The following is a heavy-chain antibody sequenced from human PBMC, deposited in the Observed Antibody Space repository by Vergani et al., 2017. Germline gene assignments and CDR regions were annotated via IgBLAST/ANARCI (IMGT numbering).Heavy chain of an antibody. J-gene: IGHJ4*02. CDR1: GFTFSRYA. CDR3: ATDLAYCGGDCYSFDY. CDR2: ISYDGSNK. Sequence: QVQLVESGGGVVQPGRSLRLSCAASGFTFSRYAMHWVRQAPGKGLEWVAVISYDGSNKYYADSVKGRFTISRDNSKNTLYLQMNSLRAEDTAVYYCATDLAYCGGDCYSFDYWGQGTLVTVSS. V-gene: IGHV3-30-3*01. D-gene: IGHD2-21*01.